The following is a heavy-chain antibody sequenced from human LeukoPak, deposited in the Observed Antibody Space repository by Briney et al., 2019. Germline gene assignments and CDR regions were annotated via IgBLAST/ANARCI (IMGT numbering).Heavy chain of an antibody. J-gene: IGHJ3*02. D-gene: IGHD5-18*01. CDR3: ARDYLWIQLVKGAFDI. Sequence: PSQTLSLTCTVSGGSISSGSYYWSWIRQPAGKGLEWIGRIYTSGSTNYDPSLKSRVTISYTSKNQFSLKLNSVTAADTAVYYCARDYLWIQLVKGAFDIWGQGTMVTVSS. V-gene: IGHV4-61*02. CDR2: IYTSGST. CDR1: GGSISSGSYY.